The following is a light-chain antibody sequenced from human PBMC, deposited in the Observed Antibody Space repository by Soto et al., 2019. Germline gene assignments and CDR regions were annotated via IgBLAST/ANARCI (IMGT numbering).Light chain of an antibody. CDR1: QGVRSY. Sequence: EIVLTQSPATLSLSPGERATLSGRASQGVRSYLAWYQQKPGQAPRLLIYDASNRATGIPARFSGSGSGTDFTLTISSLEPEDFAVYYCQQRSNWPPITFGQGTRLEIK. CDR3: QQRSNWPPIT. V-gene: IGKV3-11*01. J-gene: IGKJ5*01. CDR2: DAS.